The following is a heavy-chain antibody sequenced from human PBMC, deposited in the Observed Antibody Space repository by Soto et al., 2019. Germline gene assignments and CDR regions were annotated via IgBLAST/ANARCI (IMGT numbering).Heavy chain of an antibody. J-gene: IGHJ6*02. CDR3: ARGSSSYYDYGMDV. D-gene: IGHD6-6*01. CDR1: GDSIGRGGYS. Sequence: SETLSLTCAVSGDSIGRGGYSWTWIRQPPGKALEWIGNIYDSGSTSYNPSLKSRVTMSVDTSKNQFSLRLTSVTAADTAVYFCARGSSSYYDYGMDVWGQGTTVTVSS. CDR2: IYDSGST. V-gene: IGHV4-30-2*01.